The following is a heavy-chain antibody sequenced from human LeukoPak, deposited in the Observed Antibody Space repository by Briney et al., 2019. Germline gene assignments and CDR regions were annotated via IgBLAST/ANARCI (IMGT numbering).Heavy chain of an antibody. CDR2: ISSSSTYI. J-gene: IGHJ4*02. Sequence: GGSLRLSCAASGFTFSSYSMNWVRQAPGKGLEWVSSISSSSTYIYYADSVKGRFTISRDNAKNSLYLQMNSLEAEDTAVYYCARGPGGLRSPYYYFTDWGQGTLVTVSS. CDR1: GFTFSSYS. CDR3: ARGPGGLRSPYYYFTD. V-gene: IGHV3-21*01. D-gene: IGHD2-21*01.